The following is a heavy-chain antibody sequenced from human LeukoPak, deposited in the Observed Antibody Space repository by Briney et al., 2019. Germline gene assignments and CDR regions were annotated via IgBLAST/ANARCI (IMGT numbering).Heavy chain of an antibody. V-gene: IGHV4-34*01. J-gene: IGHJ3*02. D-gene: IGHD3-22*01. CDR2: INHSGST. Sequence: SETLSLTCAVYGGSFSGYYWSWIRQPPGKGLEWIGEINHSGSTNYNPSLKSRVSISVDTSKNQFSLKLSSVTAADTAVYYCASFDSSGPAAAFDIWGQGTMVTVSS. CDR1: GGSFSGYY. CDR3: ASFDSSGPAAAFDI.